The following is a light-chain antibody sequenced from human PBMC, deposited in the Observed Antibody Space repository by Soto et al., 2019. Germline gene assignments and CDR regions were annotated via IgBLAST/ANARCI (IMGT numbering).Light chain of an antibody. CDR3: QQYSNWPRRT. CDR1: QSVGGD. CDR2: GAS. Sequence: EIVMTQSPATLSVSPGERATLSCRASQSVGGDLAWYQRKPGQAPRLLIYGASSRAPGIPARFSGSGSGTEFTLTISSLQSEDFAVYYCQQYSNWPRRTFGQGTRLEI. V-gene: IGKV3-15*01. J-gene: IGKJ5*01.